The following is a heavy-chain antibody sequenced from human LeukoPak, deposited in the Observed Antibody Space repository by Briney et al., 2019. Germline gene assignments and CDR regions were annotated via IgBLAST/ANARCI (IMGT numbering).Heavy chain of an antibody. J-gene: IGHJ4*02. Sequence: GGSLRLSCAASGFTFSSYAMSWVRQAPGKGLEWVSGISGSGGSTYYADSVKGRFTISRDDSKNTLHLQMNSLRVDDTALYYCTKGDGGWYPIDSWGQGILVIVSS. CDR2: ISGSGGST. CDR3: TKGDGGWYPIDS. D-gene: IGHD6-19*01. CDR1: GFTFSSYA. V-gene: IGHV3-23*01.